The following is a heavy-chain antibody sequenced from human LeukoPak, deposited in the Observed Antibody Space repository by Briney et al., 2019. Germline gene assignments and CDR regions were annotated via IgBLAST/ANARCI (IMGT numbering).Heavy chain of an antibody. CDR2: INPNGGGT. D-gene: IGHD1-26*01. J-gene: IGHJ4*02. V-gene: IGHV1-2*02. CDR3: ARRIKSGILPFDY. Sequence: ASVKVSCKASGYTFIDYYIHWVRQAPGQGPEWMGWINPNGGGTKYAQKFQGRVTMNRDTSIRTAFMELSSLRSDDTAVYYCARRIKSGILPFDYWGQGTLVTVS. CDR1: GYTFIDYY.